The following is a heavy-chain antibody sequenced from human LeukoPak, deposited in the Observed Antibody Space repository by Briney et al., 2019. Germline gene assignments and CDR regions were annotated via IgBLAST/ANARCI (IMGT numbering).Heavy chain of an antibody. CDR2: ISDTGRTT. Sequence: GGSLRLSCAGSGFPFSSYDMNWVRQTPGKGLEWVSYISDTGRTTYYAEYVKGRFTISRDNTKNSLYLQMNSLRAEDTAVYYCARDPEVAVAVKSNWFDPWGQGTLVTVSS. CDR1: GFPFSSYD. J-gene: IGHJ5*02. CDR3: ARDPEVAVAVKSNWFDP. D-gene: IGHD6-19*01. V-gene: IGHV3-48*03.